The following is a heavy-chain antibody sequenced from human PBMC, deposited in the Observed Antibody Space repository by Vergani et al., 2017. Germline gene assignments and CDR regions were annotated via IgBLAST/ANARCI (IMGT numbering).Heavy chain of an antibody. CDR2: IYTSGST. V-gene: IGHV4-61*02. CDR3: ARENKDIVVVVAATRPYYYYYMDV. Sequence: QVQLQESGPGLVKPSQTLSLTCTVSGGSISSGSYYWSWIRQPAGKGLEWIGRIYTSGSTNYNPSLKSRVTISVDPSKNPFSLKVSSVTAADTAVYYWARENKDIVVVVAATRPYYYYYMDVWGKGTTVTVSS. J-gene: IGHJ6*03. CDR1: GGSISSGSYY. D-gene: IGHD2-15*01.